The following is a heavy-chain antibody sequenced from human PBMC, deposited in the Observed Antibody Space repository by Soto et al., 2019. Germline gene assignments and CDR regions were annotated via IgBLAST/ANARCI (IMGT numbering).Heavy chain of an antibody. V-gene: IGHV4-4*07. CDR1: GGAISGYY. Sequence: ETLSLTCTVSGGAISGYYWTWIRQSAGKGLEWIGRIYSSGGTKYNPSLKSRVTMSLDTSKNQFSLRLSSVTAADTSVYYCARGQRFSDSFDPWGQGTLVTVSS. CDR2: IYSSGGT. J-gene: IGHJ5*02. CDR3: ARGQRFSDSFDP. D-gene: IGHD3-3*01.